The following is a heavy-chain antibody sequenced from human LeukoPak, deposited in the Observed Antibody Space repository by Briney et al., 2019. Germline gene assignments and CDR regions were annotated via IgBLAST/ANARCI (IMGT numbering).Heavy chain of an antibody. CDR2: IKGDGSDN. D-gene: IGHD1-26*01. CDR1: GFTVSSNY. J-gene: IGHJ4*02. CDR3: ARDLGYYRADY. Sequence: PGGSLRLSCAASGFTVSSNYMSWVRQAPGKGLEWVANIKGDGSDNHYVDSVRGRFTISRDNAKNSLYLQMNSLRAEDTAVYYCARDLGYYRADYWGQGTLVTVSS. V-gene: IGHV3-7*04.